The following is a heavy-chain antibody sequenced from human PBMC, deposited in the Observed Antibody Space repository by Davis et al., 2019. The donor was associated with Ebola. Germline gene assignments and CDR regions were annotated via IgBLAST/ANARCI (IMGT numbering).Heavy chain of an antibody. D-gene: IGHD2-15*01. CDR3: ARVHQGCDYGMDV. V-gene: IGHV1-2*06. CDR2: INPHSGGT. CDR1: GYTFTCYY. J-gene: IGHJ6*04. Sequence: ASVKVSCKASGYTFTCYYIHWVRQAPAQGLEWMGRINPHSGGTNYAQKFPGRVTMTRDTSISTTYLELSRLRSDDTAVYYCARVHQGCDYGMDVWGKGTTVTVSP.